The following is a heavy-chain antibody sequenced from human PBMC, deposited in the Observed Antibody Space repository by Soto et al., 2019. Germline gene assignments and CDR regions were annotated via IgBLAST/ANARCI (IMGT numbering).Heavy chain of an antibody. Sequence: QVQLEQSGAEVKKPGSSLKVSCKATGGTFNKYAISWVRQAPGQGLEWMAGIIPVYGTPNYAQRFQDRVTIIADESTTTAYMEVNSRTSEDTGIYYCSMLTAYGMDVWGPGTTVSVSS. J-gene: IGHJ6*02. V-gene: IGHV1-69*01. CDR1: GGTFNKYA. D-gene: IGHD3-10*02. CDR2: IIPVYGTP. CDR3: SMLTAYGMDV.